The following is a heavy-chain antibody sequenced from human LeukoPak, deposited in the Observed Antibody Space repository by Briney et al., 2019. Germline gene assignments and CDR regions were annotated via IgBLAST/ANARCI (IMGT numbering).Heavy chain of an antibody. CDR1: GFIVSHNY. D-gene: IGHD6-19*01. V-gene: IGHV3-53*01. CDR2: IYIDGTT. J-gene: IGHJ3*02. CDR3: AKMNYPIAVADAFDI. Sequence: GGSLRLSCAASGFIVSHNYMTWVPQAPGKGLEWISVIYIDGTTYYADSVKGRFTISRDNSKNTLYLQMNSLRAEDTAVYYCAKMNYPIAVADAFDIWGQGTMVTVSS.